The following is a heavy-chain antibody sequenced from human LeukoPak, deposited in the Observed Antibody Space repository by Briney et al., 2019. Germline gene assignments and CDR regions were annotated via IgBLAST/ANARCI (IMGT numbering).Heavy chain of an antibody. V-gene: IGHV3-23*01. J-gene: IGHJ3*02. CDR3: AKNGRYQTSVRAFDI. Sequence: GGSLRLSCAASGFTFSSYAMSWVRQAPGKGLEGGSAISGRCGSTYYAGSVKGPITTSSDNSKITLYLQMNSLTAEDTAAYYCAKNGRYQTSVRAFDIWGQGTMVTVSS. CDR2: ISGRCGST. D-gene: IGHD1-26*01. CDR1: GFTFSSYA.